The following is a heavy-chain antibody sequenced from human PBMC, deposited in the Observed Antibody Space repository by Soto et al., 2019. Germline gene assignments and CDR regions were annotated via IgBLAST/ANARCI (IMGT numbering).Heavy chain of an antibody. CDR2: LWYDGNKK. Sequence: QVQLVESGGGVVQPGRSLRLSCAASGFTFSSYVMHWVRQAPGKGLEWVAVLWYDGNKKYYADSVKGRFTISRDTSKNTLYLQMNSLRAEDTAVYYCARDLDGGYDGSGSYQADPWGQGTLVIVSS. D-gene: IGHD3-10*01. J-gene: IGHJ5*02. CDR3: ARDLDGGYDGSGSYQADP. CDR1: GFTFSSYV. V-gene: IGHV3-33*01.